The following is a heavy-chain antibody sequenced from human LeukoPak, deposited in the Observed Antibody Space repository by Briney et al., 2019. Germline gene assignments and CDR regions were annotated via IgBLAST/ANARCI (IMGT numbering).Heavy chain of an antibody. D-gene: IGHD6-13*01. CDR1: GFTFSDYY. Sequence: GGSLRLSCAASGFTFSDYYMSWIRQAPGKGLEWVSYISSSGSTIYYADSVKGRFTISRDNAKNSLYLQMNSLRAEDTAVYYCARDAAAAGTSHYYYYYMDVWGKGTTVTVSS. CDR3: ARDAAAAGTSHYYYYYMDV. V-gene: IGHV3-11*01. CDR2: ISSSGSTI. J-gene: IGHJ6*03.